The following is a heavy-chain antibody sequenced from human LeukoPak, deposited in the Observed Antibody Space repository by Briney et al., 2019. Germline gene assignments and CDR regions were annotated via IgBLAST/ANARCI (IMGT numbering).Heavy chain of an antibody. Sequence: GGSLRRSCAASGFTFSSYEMNWVRQAPGKGLEWVSYISSSGSTIYYADSVRGRFTISRDNAKNSLYLQMNSLRAEDTAVYYCARLECSYGYGPYYYYYMDVWGKGTTVTVSS. V-gene: IGHV3-48*03. J-gene: IGHJ6*03. CDR3: ARLECSYGYGPYYYYYMDV. CDR1: GFTFSSYE. D-gene: IGHD5-18*01. CDR2: ISSSGSTI.